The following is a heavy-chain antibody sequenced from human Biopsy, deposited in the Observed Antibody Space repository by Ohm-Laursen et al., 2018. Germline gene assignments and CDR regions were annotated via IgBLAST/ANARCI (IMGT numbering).Heavy chain of an antibody. CDR3: ATKLTGYFHH. Sequence: SSVKVSCKVPGGTFINYGVNWVRQAPGQGLEWLGGNIPILGTGNYAQKSQDRVTVAADTSTSTATMELRSLRSDDTAVYYCATKLTGYFHHWGQGTLVIVSS. D-gene: IGHD3-9*01. V-gene: IGHV1-69*06. CDR2: NIPILGTG. J-gene: IGHJ1*01. CDR1: GGTFINYG.